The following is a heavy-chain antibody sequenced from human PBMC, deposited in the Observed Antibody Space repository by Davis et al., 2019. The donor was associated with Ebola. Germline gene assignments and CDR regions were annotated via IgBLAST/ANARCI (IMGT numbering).Heavy chain of an antibody. J-gene: IGHJ5*02. Sequence: ASVKVSCKASGYTFTSYDINWVRQATGQGLEWMGWMNANSGNTGYAQKFQGRVTMTRSTSISTAYMELSSLRSEDTAVYYCARAASSSSGHGWFDPWGQGTLVTVSS. CDR2: MNANSGNT. V-gene: IGHV1-8*01. CDR1: GYTFTSYD. D-gene: IGHD6-6*01. CDR3: ARAASSSSGHGWFDP.